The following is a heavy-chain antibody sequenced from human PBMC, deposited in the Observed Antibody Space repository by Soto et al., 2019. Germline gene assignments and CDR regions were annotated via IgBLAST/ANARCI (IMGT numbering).Heavy chain of an antibody. J-gene: IGHJ3*02. V-gene: IGHV4-31*03. CDR3: ARVRDYGDYEAFDI. Sequence: SETLSLTCTVSGDSISSGGYYWGWIRQLPGKGLEWIAYIYYRGNTLYNPSLQSRLSISVDTSKNQFSLKLTSVTAADTAVYYCARVRDYGDYEAFDIWGQGTMVTVSS. D-gene: IGHD4-17*01. CDR1: GDSISSGGYY. CDR2: IYYRGNT.